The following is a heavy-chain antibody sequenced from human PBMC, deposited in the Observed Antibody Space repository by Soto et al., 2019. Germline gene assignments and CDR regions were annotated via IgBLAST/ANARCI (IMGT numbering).Heavy chain of an antibody. V-gene: IGHV4-31*03. Sequence: QVQLQESGPGLVKPSQTLSLTCTVSGGSISSGGYYWSWIRQHPGKGLEWIGYIYYSGSTYYNPSLKSRVTISVDTSKNQFSLKLSSVTAADTAVYYCARDSGRFLEWLLYRGAFDIWGQGTMVTVSS. D-gene: IGHD3-3*01. J-gene: IGHJ3*02. CDR1: GGSISSGGYY. CDR2: IYYSGST. CDR3: ARDSGRFLEWLLYRGAFDI.